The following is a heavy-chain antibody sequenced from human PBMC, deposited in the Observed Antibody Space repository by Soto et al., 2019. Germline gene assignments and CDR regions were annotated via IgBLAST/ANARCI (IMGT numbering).Heavy chain of an antibody. CDR3: ARRGGTYHIDF. D-gene: IGHD1-26*01. J-gene: IGHJ4*02. V-gene: IGHV4-59*04. Sequence: SETLSLTCTVSGGSISSYYWSWIRQPPGKGLEWIGYIYYSGATYYNPSLQSRVTLALDTSKNQFSLKLKSVTAADTAVYYCARRGGTYHIDFWGQGTLVTVSS. CDR2: IYYSGAT. CDR1: GGSISSYY.